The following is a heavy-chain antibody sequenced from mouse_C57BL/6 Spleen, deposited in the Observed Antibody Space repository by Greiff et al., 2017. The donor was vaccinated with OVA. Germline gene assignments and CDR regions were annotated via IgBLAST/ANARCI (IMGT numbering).Heavy chain of an antibody. CDR2: ISDGGSYT. V-gene: IGHV5-4*01. CDR1: GFTFSSYA. Sequence: EVQLVESGGGLVKPGGSLKLSCAASGFTFSSYAMSWVRQTPEKRLEWVATISDGGSYTYYPDNVKGRFTISRDNAKNNLYLQMNHLKSEDTAMXYCASLLDYWGQGTTLTVSS. D-gene: IGHD2-1*01. J-gene: IGHJ2*01. CDR3: ASLLDY.